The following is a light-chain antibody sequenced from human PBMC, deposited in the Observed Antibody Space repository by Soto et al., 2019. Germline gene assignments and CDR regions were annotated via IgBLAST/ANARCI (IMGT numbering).Light chain of an antibody. Sequence: QSVPTQPASVSGSPGQSITISCTGTSSDIGSHDYVSWYQHHPGKAPKLIIYEVTNRPSGVSDRFSGSKSGSTASLTISGRQAEEDAYYHCSSYTSNTALVFGTGTKLTVL. CDR1: SSDIGSHDY. J-gene: IGLJ1*01. V-gene: IGLV2-14*01. CDR3: SSYTSNTALV. CDR2: EVT.